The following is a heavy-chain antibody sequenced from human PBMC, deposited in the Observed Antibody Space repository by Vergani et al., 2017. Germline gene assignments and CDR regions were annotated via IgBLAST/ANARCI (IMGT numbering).Heavy chain of an antibody. CDR2: IYYSGST. Sequence: QVQLQESGPGLVKPSETLSLTCTVSGGSISSGGYYWSWIRQHPGKGLEWIGYIYYSGSTYYTPSLKGRVTISVDTSKNQFSLKLSSVTAADTAVYYCARGTDYGDYRFDYWGQGTLVTVSS. V-gene: IGHV4-31*03. CDR3: ARGTDYGDYRFDY. CDR1: GGSISSGGYY. J-gene: IGHJ4*02. D-gene: IGHD4-17*01.